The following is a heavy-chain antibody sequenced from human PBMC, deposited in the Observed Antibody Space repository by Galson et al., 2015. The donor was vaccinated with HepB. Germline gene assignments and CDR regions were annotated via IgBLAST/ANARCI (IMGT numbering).Heavy chain of an antibody. D-gene: IGHD2-8*01. V-gene: IGHV6-1*01. Sequence: CAISGDSVSSSNGGWTWIRQSPSRGLEGLGRTSYASTWTSDCAEFGRQRKTINPNTSRNQVSLHLSSVTPEDTAVYYCTRRVAGNGWFDPWGQGTLVTVSS. CDR3: TRRVAGNGWFDP. CDR1: GDSVSSSNGG. CDR2: TSYASTWTS. J-gene: IGHJ5*02.